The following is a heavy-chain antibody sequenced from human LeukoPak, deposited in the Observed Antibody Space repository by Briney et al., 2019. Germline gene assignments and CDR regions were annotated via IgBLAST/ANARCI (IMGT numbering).Heavy chain of an antibody. CDR2: ISYDGSNK. Sequence: GRSLRLSCAASGFTFSSYGMHWVRQAPGKGLEWVAVISYDGSNKYYADSVKGRFTISRDNSKNTLYLQMNSLRAEDTAVYYCAKIPLAAAGYWGQGTLVTVSS. CDR1: GFTFSSYG. CDR3: AKIPLAAAGY. V-gene: IGHV3-30*18. J-gene: IGHJ4*02. D-gene: IGHD6-13*01.